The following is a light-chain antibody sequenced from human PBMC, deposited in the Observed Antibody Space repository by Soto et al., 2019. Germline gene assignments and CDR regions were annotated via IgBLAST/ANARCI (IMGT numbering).Light chain of an antibody. Sequence: EIVLTQSPATLSLSPGERATLSCRASQSITNYLGWYQQKPGQAPRLLIYATSNRATGIPARFSGSGSGTDFTLTISSLAPEDFSVYYCQQRYNWPVTFGQGTRLEIK. V-gene: IGKV3-11*01. CDR2: ATS. CDR1: QSITNY. CDR3: QQRYNWPVT. J-gene: IGKJ5*01.